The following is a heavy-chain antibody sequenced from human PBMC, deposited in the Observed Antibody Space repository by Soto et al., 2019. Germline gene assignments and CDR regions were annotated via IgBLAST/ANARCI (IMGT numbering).Heavy chain of an antibody. CDR3: ASPVGGYDLAAFDI. J-gene: IGHJ3*02. V-gene: IGHV1-8*01. CDR2: MNPNSGNT. Sequence: ASVKVSCKASGYTFTSYDINWVRQATGQGLEWMGWMNPNSGNTGYAQKFQGRVTMTRNTSISTAYMELSSLRSEDTAVYYCASPVGGYDLAAFDIWAKGQWSPSPQ. D-gene: IGHD5-12*01. CDR1: GYTFTSYD.